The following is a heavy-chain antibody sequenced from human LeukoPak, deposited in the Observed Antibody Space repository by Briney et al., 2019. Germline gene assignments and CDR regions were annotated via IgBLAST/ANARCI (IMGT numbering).Heavy chain of an antibody. CDR3: ARTSVAASY. CDR2: INPSGGIT. V-gene: IGHV1-46*01. J-gene: IGHJ4*02. CDR1: GYTFTNYH. Sequence: GASVKVSCKASGYTFTNYHMHWVRQAPGQGLEWMGIINPSGGITNYAQKFQGRVTMTRDMSTSTVYMELSSLRSEDTAVYYCARTSVAASYWGQGTLVTVSS. D-gene: IGHD2-15*01.